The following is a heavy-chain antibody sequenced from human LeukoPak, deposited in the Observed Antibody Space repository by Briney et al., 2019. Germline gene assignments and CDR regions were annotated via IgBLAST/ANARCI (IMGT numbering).Heavy chain of an antibody. CDR2: IYYSGST. V-gene: IGHV4-39*01. CDR3: ARLAIFGVVISAGYYYYMDV. CDR1: GGSISSSSYY. Sequence: SSETLSLTCTVSGGSISSSSYYWGWLRQPPGKGLEWIGRIYYSGSTYYNPSLKSRVTISVDTSKNQFSLKLSSVTAADTAVYYCARLAIFGVVISAGYYYYMDVWGKGTTVTVSS. J-gene: IGHJ6*03. D-gene: IGHD3-3*01.